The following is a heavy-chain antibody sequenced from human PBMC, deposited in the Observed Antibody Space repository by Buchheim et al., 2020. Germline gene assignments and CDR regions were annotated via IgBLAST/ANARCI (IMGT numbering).Heavy chain of an antibody. CDR2: ISGSGGST. Sequence: EVQLLESGGGLVQPGGSLRLSCAASGFTFSSYAMSWVRQAPGKGLEWVSAISGSGGSTYYADSVKGRFTISSDNSKNTLYLQMNSLRAEDTAVYYCAKSATFVQLWKLTYYFDYWGQGTL. J-gene: IGHJ4*02. CDR1: GFTFSSYA. V-gene: IGHV3-23*01. D-gene: IGHD5-18*01. CDR3: AKSATFVQLWKLTYYFDY.